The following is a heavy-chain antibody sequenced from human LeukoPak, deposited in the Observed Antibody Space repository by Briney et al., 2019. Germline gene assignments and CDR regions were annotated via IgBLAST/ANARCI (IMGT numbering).Heavy chain of an antibody. D-gene: IGHD1-26*01. J-gene: IGHJ4*02. Sequence: SVKVSCKVSGYTLTELSMHWVRQAPGKGLEWMGGFDPEDGETIYAQKFQGRVTMTEDTSTDTAYMELSSLRSEDTAVYYCAKGGWELRGFDYWGQGTLVTVSS. CDR2: FDPEDGET. CDR1: GYTLTELS. CDR3: AKGGWELRGFDY. V-gene: IGHV1-24*01.